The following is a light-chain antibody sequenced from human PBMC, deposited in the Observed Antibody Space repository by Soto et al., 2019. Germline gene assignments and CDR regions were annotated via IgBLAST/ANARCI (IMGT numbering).Light chain of an antibody. CDR1: QGISRA. V-gene: IGKV1-13*02. Sequence: AIPLTQSPSSLSAYVGDRVTIACRASQGISRALAWYQQKPGKPPKLLIYDASSLESGVSSRFSGSGSGTDFTLTISSLQPGDFATYYCQQFNSDPITFGQGTRLEIK. CDR2: DAS. J-gene: IGKJ5*01. CDR3: QQFNSDPIT.